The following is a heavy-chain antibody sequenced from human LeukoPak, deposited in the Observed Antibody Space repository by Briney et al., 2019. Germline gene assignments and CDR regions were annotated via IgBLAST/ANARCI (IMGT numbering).Heavy chain of an antibody. D-gene: IGHD6-13*01. V-gene: IGHV3-9*01. CDR2: ISWNSGSI. J-gene: IGHJ4*02. Sequence: SGGSLRLSCAASGFTFDDYAMHWVRQAPGKGLEWVSGISWNSGSIGYADSVKGRFTISRDNAKNSLYLQMNGLRAEDTALYYCAKDVEYSNSWLDYWGQGTLVTVSS. CDR1: GFTFDDYA. CDR3: AKDVEYSNSWLDY.